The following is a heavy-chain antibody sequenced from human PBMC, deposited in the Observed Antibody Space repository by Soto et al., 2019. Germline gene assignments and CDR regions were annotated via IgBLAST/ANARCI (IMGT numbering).Heavy chain of an antibody. Sequence: PSETLSLTCTVSCGSISSYYWSWIRQPPGKGLEWIGYIYYSGSTNYNPSLKSRATISVDTSKNQFSLKLSSVTAADTAVYYCARQVREYYYDSSGNAYDYWGQGTLVAVSS. CDR3: ARQVREYYYDSSGNAYDY. CDR1: CGSISSYY. J-gene: IGHJ4*02. CDR2: IYYSGST. D-gene: IGHD3-22*01. V-gene: IGHV4-59*01.